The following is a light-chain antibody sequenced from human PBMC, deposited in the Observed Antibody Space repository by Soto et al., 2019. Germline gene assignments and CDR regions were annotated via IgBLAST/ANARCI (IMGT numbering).Light chain of an antibody. CDR2: GAS. CDR3: QPYNNWLIN. J-gene: IGKJ5*01. Sequence: EIVMTQSPATLSVSPGESATLSCRASQSVSGNLAWYQQKPGQAPRLLIYGASTRATGIPARFSGSGSGTEFTLTIRSLQSEDFAVYYCQPYNNWLINFGQGTRLEIK. V-gene: IGKV3-15*01. CDR1: QSVSGN.